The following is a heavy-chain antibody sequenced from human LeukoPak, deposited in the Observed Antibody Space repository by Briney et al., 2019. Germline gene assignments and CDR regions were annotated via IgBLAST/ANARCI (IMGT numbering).Heavy chain of an antibody. CDR1: GYTFTSYY. V-gene: IGHV1-46*01. Sequence: ASVKVSCKGSGYTFTSYYMHWVRQAPGQGLEWMGIINPSGGSTSYAQKFQGRVTMTRDTSTSTVYMELSSLRSEDTAVYYCARDRLYYDSSGLLDYWGQGTLVTVSS. J-gene: IGHJ4*02. D-gene: IGHD3-22*01. CDR2: INPSGGST. CDR3: ARDRLYYDSSGLLDY.